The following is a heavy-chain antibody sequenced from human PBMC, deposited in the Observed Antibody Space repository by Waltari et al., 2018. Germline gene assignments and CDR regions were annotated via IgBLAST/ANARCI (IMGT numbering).Heavy chain of an antibody. CDR2: IWYDGSNK. J-gene: IGHJ5*02. Sequence: QVQLVESGGGVVQPGRSLRPSWAASGFHFSSYCMHWVGQAPGKGLEWVAVIWYDGSNKYYADSVKGRFTISRDNSKNTLYLQMNSLRAEDTAVYYCARDRAGFDPWGQGTLVTVSS. CDR1: GFHFSSYC. CDR3: ARDRAGFDP. V-gene: IGHV3-33*01.